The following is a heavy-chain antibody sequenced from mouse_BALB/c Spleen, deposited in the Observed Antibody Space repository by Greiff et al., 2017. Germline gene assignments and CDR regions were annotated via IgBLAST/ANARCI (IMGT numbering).Heavy chain of an antibody. CDR2: ISYSGST. Sequence: VQLQQSGPSLVKPSQTLSLTCSVTGDSITSGYWNWIRKFPGNKLEYMGYISYSGSTYYNPSLKSRISITRDTSKNQYYLQLNSVTTEDTATYYCARRGYGNYEGWFAYWGQGTLVTVSA. CDR1: GDSITSGY. D-gene: IGHD2-1*01. V-gene: IGHV3-8*02. CDR3: ARRGYGNYEGWFAY. J-gene: IGHJ3*01.